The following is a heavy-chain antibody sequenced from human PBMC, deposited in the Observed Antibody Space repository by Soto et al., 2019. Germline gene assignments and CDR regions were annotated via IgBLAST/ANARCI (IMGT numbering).Heavy chain of an antibody. CDR3: ARPPGGYYDSSGYRYYYGMDV. Sequence: SVKVSCKASGGTFSSYAISWVRQAPGQGLEWMGGIIPIFGTANYAQKFQGRVTITADESTSTAFMELSSLRSEDTAVYYCARPPGGYYDSSGYRYYYGMDVWGQGTTVTVSS. CDR1: GGTFSSYA. D-gene: IGHD3-22*01. CDR2: IIPIFGTA. J-gene: IGHJ6*02. V-gene: IGHV1-69*13.